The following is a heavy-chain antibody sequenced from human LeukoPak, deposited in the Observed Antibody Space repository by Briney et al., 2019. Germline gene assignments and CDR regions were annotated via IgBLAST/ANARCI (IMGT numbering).Heavy chain of an antibody. J-gene: IGHJ5*02. CDR2: ISAYNDNT. V-gene: IGHV1-18*01. Sequence: ASVKVSCKASGYTFTRYGISWLRQAPGQGLEWMGWISAYNDNTNYGHNFRGRVTMTTDTSTTTAYMELRSLTSDDTAVYYCARDDRTGSWSWFDPWGQGTLVIVSS. CDR1: GYTFTRYG. D-gene: IGHD6-13*01. CDR3: ARDDRTGSWSWFDP.